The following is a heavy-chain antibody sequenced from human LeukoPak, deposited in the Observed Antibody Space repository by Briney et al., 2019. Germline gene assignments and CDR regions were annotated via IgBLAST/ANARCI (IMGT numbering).Heavy chain of an antibody. CDR2: ISSSGSTI. Sequence: GGSLRLSCAASGFTFSDYYMSWIRQAPGKGLEWVSYISSSGSTIYYADSVKGRFTISRDNAKNSLYLQMNSLRAEDTAVYYCARDSYSSSWYRGNYYYMDVWGKGTTVTVSS. CDR1: GFTFSDYY. CDR3: ARDSYSSSWYRGNYYYMDV. V-gene: IGHV3-11*01. J-gene: IGHJ6*03. D-gene: IGHD6-13*01.